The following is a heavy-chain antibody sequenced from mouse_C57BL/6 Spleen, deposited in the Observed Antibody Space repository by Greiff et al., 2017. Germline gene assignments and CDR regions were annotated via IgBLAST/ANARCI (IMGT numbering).Heavy chain of an antibody. Sequence: DVMLVESGGGLVKPGGSLKLSCAASGFTFSDYGMHWVRQAPEKGLEWVAYISSGSSTIYYADTVKGRFTISRDNAKNTLFLQMTSLRSEDTAMYYCARRAYYSNPYYAMDYWGQGTSVTVSS. D-gene: IGHD2-5*01. CDR1: GFTFSDYG. CDR3: ARRAYYSNPYYAMDY. V-gene: IGHV5-17*01. CDR2: ISSGSSTI. J-gene: IGHJ4*01.